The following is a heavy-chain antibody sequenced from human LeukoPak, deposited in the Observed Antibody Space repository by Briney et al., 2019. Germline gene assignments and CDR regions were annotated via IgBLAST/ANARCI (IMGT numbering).Heavy chain of an antibody. CDR2: ISAYNGNT. Sequence: ASVKVSCKTSGYTFISYGISWVRPAPGQGLEWMGWISAYNGNTNYAQKFQGRVSMTTDTSTSTAYMELRSLRADDTAVYHCARDKGMVGYCSGGSCYWPFDYWGQGTLVIVSS. J-gene: IGHJ4*02. CDR1: GYTFISYG. D-gene: IGHD2-15*01. V-gene: IGHV1-18*01. CDR3: ARDKGMVGYCSGGSCYWPFDY.